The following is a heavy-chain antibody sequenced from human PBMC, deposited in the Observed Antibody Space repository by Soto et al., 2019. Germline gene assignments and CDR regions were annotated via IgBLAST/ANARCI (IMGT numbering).Heavy chain of an antibody. J-gene: IGHJ5*02. V-gene: IGHV4-34*01. CDR3: ASYSRRIAARWFDP. Sequence: QVQLQQWGAGLLKPSETLSLTCAVYGGSFSGYYWSWIRQPPGKGLEWIGEINHSGSTNYNPSLKSRVTISVDTSKNQFSLRLSSVTAADTAVYYCASYSRRIAARWFDPWGQGTLVTVSS. D-gene: IGHD6-13*01. CDR1: GGSFSGYY. CDR2: INHSGST.